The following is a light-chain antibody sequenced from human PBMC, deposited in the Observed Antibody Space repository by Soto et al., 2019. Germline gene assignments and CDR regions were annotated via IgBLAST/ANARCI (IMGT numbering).Light chain of an antibody. CDR2: GAS. V-gene: IGKV3-20*01. Sequence: ETVLTQSAGTLSLSPGQRATIACRASQTVSSNYLAWYQQKPGQAPRLLIYGASNRATGIPDRISGSGSETDFTLIIRRLEPEDAAVYYCQQYSTSPTSFGQGTKVEIK. J-gene: IGKJ1*01. CDR1: QTVSSNY. CDR3: QQYSTSPTS.